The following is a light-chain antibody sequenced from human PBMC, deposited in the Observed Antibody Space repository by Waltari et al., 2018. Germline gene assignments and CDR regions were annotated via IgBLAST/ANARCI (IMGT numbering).Light chain of an antibody. Sequence: DVQLTQSPSTLSASVGDRVTITCRASQSISNWLAWYQQSPGKAPKLLIYKASTLESGVPSRFSGSGSETEFTLTISSLQPDDFASYYCQQYQSYPRQSFGQGTKLEI. CDR1: QSISNW. J-gene: IGKJ2*03. CDR2: KAS. V-gene: IGKV1-5*03. CDR3: QQYQSYPRQS.